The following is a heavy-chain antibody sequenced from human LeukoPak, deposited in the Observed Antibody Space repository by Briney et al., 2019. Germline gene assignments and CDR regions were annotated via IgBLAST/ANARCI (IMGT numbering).Heavy chain of an antibody. Sequence: SETLSLTCAVSGGSISTYYWSWIRQPPGKGLEWIGYVYYSGSTNYNPSLKSRVTISVDTSKNQFSLKLSSVTAADTAVYYCARDSGSYYGLDYWGQGTLVTVPS. D-gene: IGHD1-26*01. CDR2: VYYSGST. CDR3: ARDSGSYYGLDY. CDR1: GGSISTYY. J-gene: IGHJ4*02. V-gene: IGHV4-59*12.